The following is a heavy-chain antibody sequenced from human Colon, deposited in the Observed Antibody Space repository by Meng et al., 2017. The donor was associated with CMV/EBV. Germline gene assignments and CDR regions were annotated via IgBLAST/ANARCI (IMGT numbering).Heavy chain of an antibody. J-gene: IGHJ5*02. CDR1: GFTFSDYY. CDR2: ISPTGSDT. V-gene: IGHV3-11*05. D-gene: IGHD3-16*01. Sequence: QVQLVQSGGGLVEPGGSLRLSFAASGFTFSDYYMTWIREAPGKGLEWVSYISPTGSDTNYADSVRGRFTISRDNAKNSLFLQMSSLTAEDTAVYYCVKGHTMINPWGQGTLVTVSS. CDR3: VKGHTMINP.